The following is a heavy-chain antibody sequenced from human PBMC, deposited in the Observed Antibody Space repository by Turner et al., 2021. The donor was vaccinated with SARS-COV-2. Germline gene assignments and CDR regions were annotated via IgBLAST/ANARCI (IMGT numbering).Heavy chain of an antibody. CDR3: AKDLGQLDWFDP. CDR1: GFTFSRYG. J-gene: IGHJ5*02. D-gene: IGHD6-13*01. Sequence: QVQLLESGGGVVQPGRSLRLSCAASGFTFSRYGMHWVRQAPGKGLEWVAVISYDGSNKYYADSVKGRFTISRDNSKNTLYLQMNSLRAEDTAVYYCAKDLGQLDWFDPWGQGTLVTVS. CDR2: ISYDGSNK. V-gene: IGHV3-30*18.